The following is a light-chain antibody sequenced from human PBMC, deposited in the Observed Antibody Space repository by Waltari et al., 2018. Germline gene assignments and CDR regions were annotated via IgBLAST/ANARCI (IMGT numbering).Light chain of an antibody. V-gene: IGKV3-15*01. CDR1: QYVSNN. CDR2: GAS. J-gene: IGKJ3*01. Sequence: ETVMTQSPVTLSVSPGESVTLSCTTSQYVSNNLAWYQQKPGQSPSLLIYGASTRATGVPARFSGSGSGTSFTLTISSLQSEDFGLYYCQQYNNWPGAFGPGTKVDVE. CDR3: QQYNNWPGA.